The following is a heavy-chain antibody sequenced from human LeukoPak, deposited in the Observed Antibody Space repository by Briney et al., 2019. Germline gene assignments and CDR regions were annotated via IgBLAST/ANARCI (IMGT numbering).Heavy chain of an antibody. CDR1: GFTFSSYS. Sequence: PGGSLRLSCAASGFTFSSYSMNWVRQAPGKGLEWVSYISSSGSTIYYADSVKGRVTISRDNAKSSLYLHMNSLRAEDTAVYYCARAPRFRLVGVPKGPFDPWGQGTLVTVSS. D-gene: IGHD1-26*01. J-gene: IGHJ5*02. V-gene: IGHV3-48*04. CDR3: ARAPRFRLVGVPKGPFDP. CDR2: ISSSGSTI.